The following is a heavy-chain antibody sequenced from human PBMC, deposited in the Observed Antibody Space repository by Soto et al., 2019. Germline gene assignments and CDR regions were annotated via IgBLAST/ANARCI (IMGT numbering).Heavy chain of an antibody. Sequence: GGSLRLSCTASGVTFSNVWMNWVRQAPGKGLEWVGCIKSKSDVETTDYAAPVKGRFNISREDSQNTLYLQMNSLKTEDTAVYYCTTGLTYFYDTSGHYWAGAMDVWGQGITVTVSS. J-gene: IGHJ6*02. CDR2: IKSKSDVETT. D-gene: IGHD3-22*01. CDR1: GVTFSNVW. CDR3: TTGLTYFYDTSGHYWAGAMDV. V-gene: IGHV3-15*01.